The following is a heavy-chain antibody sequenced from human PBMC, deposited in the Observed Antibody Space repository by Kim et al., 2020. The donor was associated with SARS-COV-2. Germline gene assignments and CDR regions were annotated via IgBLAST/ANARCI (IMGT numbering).Heavy chain of an antibody. Sequence: GGSLRLSCAASGFTVSGSQVYWVRQASGKGLEWVGRIGRKGKNEATLYGDSVKDRITISRDDSKNTAYLQMNSLKTEDTAVYYCSRGYPCYFDYWCQGSL. CDR3: SRGYPCYFDY. J-gene: IGHJ4*03. CDR1: GFTVSGSQ. V-gene: IGHV3-73*01. D-gene: IGHD5-12*01. CDR2: IGRKGKNEAT.